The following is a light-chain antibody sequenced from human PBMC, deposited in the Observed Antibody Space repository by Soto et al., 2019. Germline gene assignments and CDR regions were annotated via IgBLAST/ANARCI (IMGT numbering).Light chain of an antibody. CDR1: QSVISY. Sequence: EIVLTQSPAPLSLSPGERAALSCRASQSVISYLAWYQHKPGQAPRLLIYDAFKRATGIPARFSGSVSVTDFTLIISSLEPEDFAVYYCQQRSNWPSTFGGGTKVEVK. V-gene: IGKV3-11*01. CDR2: DAF. CDR3: QQRSNWPST. J-gene: IGKJ4*01.